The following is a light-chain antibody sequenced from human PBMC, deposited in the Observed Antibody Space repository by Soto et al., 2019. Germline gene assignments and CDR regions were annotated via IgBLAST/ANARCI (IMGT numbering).Light chain of an antibody. CDR1: QSISSW. CDR2: KAS. J-gene: IGKJ2*01. CDR3: QQYNSYAVT. Sequence: DIQMTQSPSTLSASVGDRVTITCRASQSISSWLAWYQQKPGKAPKLLIYKASSLESGVPSRFSGSGSGTGCTLTISSLQPDDFATYYCQQYNSYAVTFGQGTKLEIK. V-gene: IGKV1-5*03.